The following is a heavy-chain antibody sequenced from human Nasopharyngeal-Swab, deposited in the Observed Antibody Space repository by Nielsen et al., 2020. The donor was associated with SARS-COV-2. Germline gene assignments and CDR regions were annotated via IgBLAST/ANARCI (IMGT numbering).Heavy chain of an antibody. CDR1: GGSISSSSYY. V-gene: IGHV4-61*02. CDR2: IYTSGST. D-gene: IGHD6-6*01. J-gene: IGHJ6*02. CDR3: ARDQRIAARRLYYYYGMDV. Sequence: SETLSLTCTVSGGSISSSSYYWSWIRQPAGKGLEWIGRIYTSGSTNYNPSLKSRVTMSVDTSKNQFSLKLSSVTAADTAVYYCARDQRIAARRLYYYYGMDVWGQGTTVTVSS.